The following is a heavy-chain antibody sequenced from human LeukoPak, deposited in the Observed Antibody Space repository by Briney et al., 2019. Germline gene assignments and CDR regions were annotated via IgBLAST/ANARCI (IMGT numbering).Heavy chain of an antibody. Sequence: ASVKVSXKASGYTFTGYYMHWVRQAPGQGLEWMGRINTNSGGTNYAQKFQGRVTMTADTSINTVYSELSRLKSDDTAVYYCARAPVDNWNYDFWGQGTLVTVSS. CDR1: GYTFTGYY. V-gene: IGHV1-2*06. CDR3: ARAPVDNWNYDF. J-gene: IGHJ4*02. CDR2: INTNSGGT. D-gene: IGHD1-7*01.